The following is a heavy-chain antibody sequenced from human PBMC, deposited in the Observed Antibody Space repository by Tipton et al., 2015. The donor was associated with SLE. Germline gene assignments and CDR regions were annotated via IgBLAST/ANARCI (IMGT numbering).Heavy chain of an antibody. V-gene: IGHV4-39*07. CDR1: GGSISSHY. Sequence: TLSLTCTVSGGSISSHYWSWIRQPPGKGLEWIGSIYHSGSTYYNPSLKSRVTISVDTSKNQFSLKLSSVTAADTAVYYCARGKRITLIAPAFDIWGQGTMVTGSS. J-gene: IGHJ3*02. CDR3: ARGKRITLIAPAFDI. CDR2: IYHSGST. D-gene: IGHD3-22*01.